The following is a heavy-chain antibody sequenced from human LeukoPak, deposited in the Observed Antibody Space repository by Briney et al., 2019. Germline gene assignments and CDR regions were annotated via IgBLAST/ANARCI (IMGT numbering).Heavy chain of an antibody. D-gene: IGHD2-2*01. CDR1: GFTFSSYE. CDR3: ARDLVVVPALRTDFDY. V-gene: IGHV3-48*03. CDR2: ISSSGSTI. Sequence: QPGGSLRLSCAASGFTFSSYEMNWVRQAPGKGLEWVSYISSSGSTIYYADSVKGRFTISRDNAKNSLYLQMNSLRAEDTAVYYCARDLVVVPALRTDFDYWGQGTLVTVSS. J-gene: IGHJ4*02.